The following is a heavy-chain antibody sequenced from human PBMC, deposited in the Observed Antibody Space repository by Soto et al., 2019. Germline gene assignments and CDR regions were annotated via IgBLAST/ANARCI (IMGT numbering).Heavy chain of an antibody. V-gene: IGHV3-11*01. CDR3: ARGYYYGSSKGYMDV. CDR1: GFTFSDYY. J-gene: IGHJ6*03. Sequence: QVQLVESGGGLVKPGGSLRLSCAASGFTFSDYYMSWIRQAPGKGLEWVSYITSSGSTLYYAASVKGRFTSSRDNAKNALDLQMNSLRAADAAVDYCARGYYYGSSKGYMDVWGKGTTVTVSS. CDR2: ITSSGSTL. D-gene: IGHD3-10*01.